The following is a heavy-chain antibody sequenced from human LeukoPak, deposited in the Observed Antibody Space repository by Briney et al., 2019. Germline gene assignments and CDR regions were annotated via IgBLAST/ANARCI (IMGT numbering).Heavy chain of an antibody. V-gene: IGHV3-23*01. CDR2: ISGSGGST. Sequence: PGGSLRLSCAASGFTFSSYAMSWVRQAPGKGLEWVSAISGSGGSTYYADSVKGRFTISRDNSKNTLYLQMNSLRAEDTAVYYCAKMEAYCSGGSCYTYFDYWGQGTPVTVSS. CDR1: GFTFSSYA. CDR3: AKMEAYCSGGSCYTYFDY. D-gene: IGHD2-15*01. J-gene: IGHJ4*02.